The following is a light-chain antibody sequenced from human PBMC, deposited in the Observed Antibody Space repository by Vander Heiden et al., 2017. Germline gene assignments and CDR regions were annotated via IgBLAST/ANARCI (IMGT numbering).Light chain of an antibody. J-gene: IGKJ3*01. CDR3: QQYGNSPPRS. CDR2: GAS. Sequence: TVFTQPPGTLSLSPGEGATLSCRASQTVNSNYLAWYQQKPGQAPRLLIYGASKRATGIPDRFSGSGSGTDFTLTISRLEPEDFALYYCQQYGNSPPRSFGPGTRVDLK. V-gene: IGKV3-20*01. CDR1: QTVNSNY.